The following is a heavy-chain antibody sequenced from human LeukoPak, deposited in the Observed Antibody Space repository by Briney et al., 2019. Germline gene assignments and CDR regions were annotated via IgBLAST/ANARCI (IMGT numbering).Heavy chain of an antibody. CDR2: ISYDGSNK. D-gene: IGHD3-22*01. CDR3: AKDHNYDSSGYYYGPFDY. J-gene: IGHJ4*02. Sequence: GGSLRLSCAASGFTFSSYGMHWVRQAPGKGLEWVAVISYDGSNKYYADSVKGRFTIPRDNSKNTLYLQMNSLRAEDTAVYYCAKDHNYDSSGYYYGPFDYWGQGTLVTVSS. CDR1: GFTFSSYG. V-gene: IGHV3-30*18.